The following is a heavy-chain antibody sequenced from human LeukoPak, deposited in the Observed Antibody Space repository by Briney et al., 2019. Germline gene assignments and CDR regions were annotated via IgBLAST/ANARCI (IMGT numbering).Heavy chain of an antibody. Sequence: ASVKVSCKASGYTFTSYGISWVRQAPGQGLEWMGWISAYNGNTNYAQKLQGRVTMTRDTSIKTAYMELSRLKSDDTAVYYCATTSAGSPDYYYYFMDVWGKGTTVTISS. CDR1: GYTFTSYG. D-gene: IGHD6-25*01. CDR3: ATTSAGSPDYYYYFMDV. V-gene: IGHV1-18*01. CDR2: ISAYNGNT. J-gene: IGHJ6*03.